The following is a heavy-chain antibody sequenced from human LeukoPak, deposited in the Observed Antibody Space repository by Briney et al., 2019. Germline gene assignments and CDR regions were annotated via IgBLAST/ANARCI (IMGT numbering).Heavy chain of an antibody. CDR2: ISYSGYT. CDR1: GGSINNYY. CDR3: ARGRNDNGGMFFDS. V-gene: IGHV4-59*01. J-gene: IGHJ4*02. D-gene: IGHD4-23*01. Sequence: TSSETLSLSCTVSGGSINNYYWIWIRQPPGKGLEWVGFISYSGYTSYSPSLKSRVAISVDTAKSQFSLRLNSMTAADTAIYYCARGRNDNGGMFFDSWAQGNLVTVSS.